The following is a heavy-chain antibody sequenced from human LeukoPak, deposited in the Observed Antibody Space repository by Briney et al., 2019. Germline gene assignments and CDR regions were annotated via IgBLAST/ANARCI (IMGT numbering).Heavy chain of an antibody. CDR3: ARGGYSGGC. D-gene: IGHD6-19*01. CDR1: GLTFSVHS. V-gene: IGHV3-23*01. J-gene: IGHJ4*02. CDR2: ISGSGGST. Sequence: GGSLRLSCAVSGLTFSVHSIMWVRQAPGKGLEWVSTISGSGGSTYYADSVKGRFTISRDNSKNTLYLQMNSLRVEDTAVYYCARGGYSGGCCGEGTLVTVSS.